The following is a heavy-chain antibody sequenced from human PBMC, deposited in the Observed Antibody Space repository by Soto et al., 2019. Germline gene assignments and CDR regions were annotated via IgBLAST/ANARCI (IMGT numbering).Heavy chain of an antibody. CDR1: GYTFTSYD. J-gene: IGHJ4*03. V-gene: IGHV1-18*01. D-gene: IGHD2-21*01. CDR3: VGCGSGCYESENAVKM. Sequence: ASVKVSCKASGYTFTSYDVSWVRQAPGQGLEWMGRISAYNNHTNYALNFQGRVTLTTDTSTSTAYMELRSLRSDDTAVYYYVGCGSGCYESENAVKMWGQGTLVTVSS. CDR2: ISAYNNHT.